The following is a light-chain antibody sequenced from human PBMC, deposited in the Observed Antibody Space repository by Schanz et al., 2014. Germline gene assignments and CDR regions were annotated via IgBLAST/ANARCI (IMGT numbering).Light chain of an antibody. CDR1: QSVSSSS. CDR3: QQFGSSPWT. Sequence: EIVLTQSPGTLSLSPGERATLSCRASQSVSSSSVAWYQQKAGQAPRLLIYDGSNRATGIPDRFSGSGSGTDFTLTISKLEPEDFAVYYCQQFGSSPWTFGQGTRVEI. J-gene: IGKJ1*01. V-gene: IGKV3-20*01. CDR2: DGS.